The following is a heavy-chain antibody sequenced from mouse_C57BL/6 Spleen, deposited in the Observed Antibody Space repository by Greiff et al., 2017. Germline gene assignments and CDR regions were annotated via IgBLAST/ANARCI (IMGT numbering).Heavy chain of an antibody. D-gene: IGHD2-1*01. J-gene: IGHJ3*01. V-gene: IGHV1-50*01. CDR1: GYTFTGYW. CDR3: AGGNYWFAY. CDR2: IDPSDSYT. Sequence: VKLVESGAELMKPGASVKLSCKATGYTFTGYWIEWVKQRPGQGLEWIGEIDPSDSYTNYNQKFKGKATLTVDTSSSTAYMQLSSLTSEDSAVYYCAGGNYWFAYWGQGTLVTVSA.